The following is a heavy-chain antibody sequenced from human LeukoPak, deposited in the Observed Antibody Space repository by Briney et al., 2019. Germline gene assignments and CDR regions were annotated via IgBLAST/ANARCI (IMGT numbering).Heavy chain of an antibody. CDR2: ISYSGST. V-gene: IGHV4-59*01. CDR1: GGSISSYY. J-gene: IGHJ4*02. CDR3: ARVGYSSSGNYYNDRGAFDY. Sequence: SETLSLTCTGSGGSISSYYWSWIRQPPGKGLEWIGYISYSGSTNYNPSLKSRVTISVDTSKNQFSLKLSSVTAADTAVYYCARVGYSSSGNYYNDRGAFDYWGQGTLVTVSS. D-gene: IGHD3-10*01.